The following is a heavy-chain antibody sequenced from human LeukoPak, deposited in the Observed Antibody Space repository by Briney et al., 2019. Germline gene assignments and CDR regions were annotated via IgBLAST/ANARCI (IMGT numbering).Heavy chain of an antibody. CDR3: ARADNGGGNYHGAFDI. D-gene: IGHD1-26*01. CDR1: GYSISTNYY. Sequence: SETLSLTCTVSGYSISTNYYWGWIRQPPGKGLECIGSIHHSGSTYYNPSLKSRLTISVDKSKNQFSLKLSSVTAADTAMCYCARADNGGGNYHGAFDIWGQGTMVTVSS. V-gene: IGHV4-38-2*02. CDR2: IHHSGST. J-gene: IGHJ3*02.